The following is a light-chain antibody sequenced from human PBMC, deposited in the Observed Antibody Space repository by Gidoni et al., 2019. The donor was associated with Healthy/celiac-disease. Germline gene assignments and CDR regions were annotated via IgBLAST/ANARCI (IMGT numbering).Light chain of an antibody. Sequence: DIQMTQSPSSLSASVADRATITCRASQSISSYLNWYQQKPGKAPKLLIYAAASLQSGVPSRFSGSGSGTDVTLTISSLQPEDFATYYCQQSYSTPVTFXQXTKVXIK. V-gene: IGKV1-39*01. CDR1: QSISSY. J-gene: IGKJ1*01. CDR2: AAA. CDR3: QQSYSTPVT.